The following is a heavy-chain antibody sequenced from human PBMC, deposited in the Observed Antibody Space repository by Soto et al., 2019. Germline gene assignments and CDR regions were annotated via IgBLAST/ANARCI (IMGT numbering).Heavy chain of an antibody. Sequence: QLQLQESGPGLLKPSETLSLTCTVSGGSISTSSYYWGWFRQPPGNGLEWIGNLYFNGNTYYSQSLKSRVIISVSTSKNKFSLNLSSVTAADTAVYYCAKCGYSFTYLPFDSWGLGTLVAVSS. V-gene: IGHV4-39*01. CDR3: AKCGYSFTYLPFDS. CDR1: GGSISTSSYY. CDR2: LYFNGNT. D-gene: IGHD5-18*01. J-gene: IGHJ4*02.